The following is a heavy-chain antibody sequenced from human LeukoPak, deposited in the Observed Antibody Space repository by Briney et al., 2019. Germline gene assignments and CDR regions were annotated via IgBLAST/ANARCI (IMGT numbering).Heavy chain of an antibody. CDR1: GFTFDDYA. CDR3: AKDMGFWSGSIDP. CDR2: ISGGGGST. Sequence: GGSLRLSCAASGFTFDDYAMHWVRQAPGKGLKWVSLISGGGGSTYYADSVKGRFTISRDNSKNSLYLQMNSLRTEDTALYYCAKDMGFWSGSIDPWGQGTLVTVSS. V-gene: IGHV3-43*02. J-gene: IGHJ5*02. D-gene: IGHD3-3*01.